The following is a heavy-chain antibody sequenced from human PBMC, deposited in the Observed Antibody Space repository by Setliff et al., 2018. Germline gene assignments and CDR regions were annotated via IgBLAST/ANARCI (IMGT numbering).Heavy chain of an antibody. D-gene: IGHD4-4*01. CDR2: IYGGDSDT. CDR1: GYRFSNYW. Sequence: PGESLKISCKGSGYRFSNYWIGWVRQMPGKGLEWMGIIYGGDSDTRYSPSFQGLVSTAYLQISSLKAEDSAVYYCARASRFGTTVYRGYYYMDVWGKGTTVPVSS. V-gene: IGHV5-51*01. J-gene: IGHJ6*03. CDR3: ARASRFGTTVYRGYYYMDV.